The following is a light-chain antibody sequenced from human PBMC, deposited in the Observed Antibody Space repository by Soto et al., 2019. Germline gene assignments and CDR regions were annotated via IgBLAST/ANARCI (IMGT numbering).Light chain of an antibody. CDR2: ASS. V-gene: IGKV1-6*01. Sequence: AIQMTQSPSSLSASVGDRVNITCRASQGIRNDLAWYQQRPGAAPKLLIFASSNLQTGVPSRFRGSGSGTDFTLTISSLLPDDFATYYCLQDYTYPRTCGQGTKVEI. J-gene: IGKJ1*01. CDR3: LQDYTYPRT. CDR1: QGIRND.